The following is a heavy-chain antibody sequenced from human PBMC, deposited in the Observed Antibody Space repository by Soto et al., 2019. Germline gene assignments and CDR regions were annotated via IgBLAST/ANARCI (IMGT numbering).Heavy chain of an antibody. CDR2: ISSSSSYI. V-gene: IGHV3-21*03. D-gene: IGHD6-19*01. CDR3: ARGAPSIAVAGTDY. CDR1: GFTFSSYS. J-gene: IGHJ4*02. Sequence: GSLRLSCAASGFTFSSYSMNWVRQAPGKGLEWVSSISSSSSYIYYADSVKGRFTISRDNAKNSLYLQMNSLRAEDTAVYYCARGAPSIAVAGTDYWGQGTLVTVSS.